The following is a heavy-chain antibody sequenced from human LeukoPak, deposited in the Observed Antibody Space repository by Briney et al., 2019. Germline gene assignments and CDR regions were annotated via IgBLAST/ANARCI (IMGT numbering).Heavy chain of an antibody. V-gene: IGHV3-23*01. CDR1: GFTFSSYG. CDR3: ARSGWTIDAFDL. Sequence: GGSLRLSCAASGFTFSSYGMSWVRQAPGKGLEWVSAISSTGGTTYYADSVKGRFTISRDNAKNSLYLQMNSLRAEDTAVYYCARSGWTIDAFDLWGQGTMVTVSS. D-gene: IGHD3-3*01. CDR2: ISSTGGTT. J-gene: IGHJ3*01.